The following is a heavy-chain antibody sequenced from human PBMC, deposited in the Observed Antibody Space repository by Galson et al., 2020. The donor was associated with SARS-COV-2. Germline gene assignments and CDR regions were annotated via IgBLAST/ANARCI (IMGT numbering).Heavy chain of an antibody. J-gene: IGHJ6*02. CDR2: IYYSGST. CDR3: AREQIFPRVVRGSHYYGMDV. D-gene: IGHD3-10*01. CDR1: GGSISSGGYY. Sequence: SETLSLTCTVSGGSISSGGYYWSWIRQHPGKGLEWIGYIYYSGSTYYNPSLKSRVTISVDTSKNQFSLKLSSVTAADTAVYYCAREQIFPRVVRGSHYYGMDVWGQGTTVTVSS. V-gene: IGHV4-31*03.